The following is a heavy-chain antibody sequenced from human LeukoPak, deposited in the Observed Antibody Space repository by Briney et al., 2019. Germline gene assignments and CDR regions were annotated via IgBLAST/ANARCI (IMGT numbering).Heavy chain of an antibody. V-gene: IGHV4-59*01. Sequence: SETLSLTCTVSGGSISSYYWSWIRQPPGKGLEWIGYIYYTGSTNYNPSLKSRVTISVDTSKNQFPLKLSSVTAADTAVYYCARGALISYSYGPSDYWGQGTLVTVSS. CDR3: ARGALISYSYGPSDY. D-gene: IGHD5-18*01. CDR1: GGSISSYY. J-gene: IGHJ4*02. CDR2: IYYTGST.